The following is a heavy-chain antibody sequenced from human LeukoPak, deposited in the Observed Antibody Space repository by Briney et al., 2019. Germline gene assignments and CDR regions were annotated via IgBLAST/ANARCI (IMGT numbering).Heavy chain of an antibody. CDR1: GYTFTSYY. CDR3: ARAFDSSGYYPYYFDY. J-gene: IGHJ4*02. V-gene: IGHV1-46*01. Sequence: ASVKVSCKASGYTFTSYYMHWVRQAPGQGLEWMGIINPSGGSTSYAQKFQGRVTMTRDMSTSTVYMELSSLRSEDTAVYYCARAFDSSGYYPYYFDYWGQGTLVTVSS. D-gene: IGHD3-22*01. CDR2: INPSGGST.